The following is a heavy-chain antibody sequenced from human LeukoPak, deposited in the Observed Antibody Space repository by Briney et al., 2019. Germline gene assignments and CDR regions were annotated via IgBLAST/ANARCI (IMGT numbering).Heavy chain of an antibody. Sequence: SETLSLTCAVYGGSFSGYYWSWIRQPPGKGLEWIGEINHSGSTNYNPSLKSRVTISVDTSKNQFSLKLSSVTAADTAVYYCARDRDGYKTHFDYWGQGTLVTVSS. CDR2: INHSGST. CDR1: GGSFSGYY. J-gene: IGHJ4*02. V-gene: IGHV4-34*01. D-gene: IGHD5-24*01. CDR3: ARDRDGYKTHFDY.